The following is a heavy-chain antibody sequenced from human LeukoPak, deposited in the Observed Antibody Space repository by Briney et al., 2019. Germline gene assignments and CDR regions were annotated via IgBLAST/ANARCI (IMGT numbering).Heavy chain of an antibody. V-gene: IGHV4-34*01. CDR1: GGSFSGYY. CDR2: INHSGGT. J-gene: IGHJ4*02. D-gene: IGHD2-8*01. Sequence: PSETLSLTCAVYGGSFSGYYWSWIRQPPGKGLEWIGEINHSGGTNYNPSLKSRVTISVDTSKNQFSLELSSVTAADTAVYYCARHLYGVSTHYFDYWGQGTLVTVSS. CDR3: ARHLYGVSTHYFDY.